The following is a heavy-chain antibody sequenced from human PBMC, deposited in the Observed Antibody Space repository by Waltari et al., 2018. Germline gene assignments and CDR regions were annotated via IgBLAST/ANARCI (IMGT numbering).Heavy chain of an antibody. CDR3: ARGVAGAAARLRWFDG. D-gene: IGHD6-13*01. V-gene: IGHV4-34*01. CDR1: GGSFSGYY. J-gene: IGHJ5*02. Sequence: QVQLQQWGAGLLKPSETLSLTCAVYGGSFSGYYWSWIRQPPGKGLEWIGEINHSGSTNYNPSLKSRVTISVDTSKNQFSLKLSSVTAADTAVYYCARGVAGAAARLRWFDGWGQGTLVTVSS. CDR2: INHSGST.